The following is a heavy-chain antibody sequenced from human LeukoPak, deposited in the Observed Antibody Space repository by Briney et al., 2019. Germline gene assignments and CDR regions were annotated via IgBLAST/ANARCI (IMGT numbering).Heavy chain of an antibody. CDR3: ARDSGRYGSGSYSFDY. Sequence: SETLSLTCTVSGGSISSYYWSWIRQPPGKGLEWIGYIYYSGSTNYNPSLKSRVTISVDTSKNQFSLKLSSVTAADTAVYYCARDSGRYGSGSYSFDYWGRGTLVTVSS. CDR2: IYYSGST. D-gene: IGHD3-10*01. J-gene: IGHJ4*02. V-gene: IGHV4-59*12. CDR1: GGSISSYY.